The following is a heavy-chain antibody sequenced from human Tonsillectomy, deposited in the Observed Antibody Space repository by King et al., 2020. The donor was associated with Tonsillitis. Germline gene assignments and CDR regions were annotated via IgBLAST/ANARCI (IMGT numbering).Heavy chain of an antibody. CDR2: IFFTGST. CDR1: GGPIKNYY. Sequence: VQLQESGPGVVKPSETLSLTCPGSGGPIKNYYWSWIRQSPGKGLEWIGHIFFTGSTNYNPSLKSRFTISVDTSKNHFSLNLIFVTAADTAVYYCSRVGTYSSTWYDASDFYFFDFWGQGALVTVSS. CDR3: SRVGTYSSTWYDASDFYFFDF. J-gene: IGHJ4*02. V-gene: IGHV4-59*01. D-gene: IGHD6-13*01.